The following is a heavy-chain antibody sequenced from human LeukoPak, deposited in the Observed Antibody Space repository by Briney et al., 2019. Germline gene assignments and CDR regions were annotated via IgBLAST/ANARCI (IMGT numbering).Heavy chain of an antibody. CDR3: ARVGAAAGTLRYYYYYMDV. D-gene: IGHD6-13*01. CDR2: INGDGSST. CDR1: GFTFNNYW. Sequence: GGSLRLSCAASGFTFNNYWMHWVRQAPGKGLVWVSRINGDGSSTSYADSVKGRFTISRDNSKNTLYLQMNSLRAEDTAVYYCARVGAAAGTLRYYYYYMDVWGKGTTVTISS. J-gene: IGHJ6*03. V-gene: IGHV3-74*01.